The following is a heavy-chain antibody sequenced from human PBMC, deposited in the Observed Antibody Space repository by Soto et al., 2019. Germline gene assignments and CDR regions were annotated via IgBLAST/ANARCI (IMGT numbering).Heavy chain of an antibody. CDR3: ARGKDYDFWSGYYIPACVFAFDI. Sequence: QLQLQESGSGLVKPSQTLSLTCAVSGGSISSGGYSWSWIRQPPGKGLEWIGYIYHSGSTYYNPSLKTRVTISVDRSKNQFSLKLSSVTAADTTVYYCARGKDYDFWSGYYIPACVFAFDIWGQGTMVTVSS. D-gene: IGHD3-3*01. J-gene: IGHJ3*02. CDR2: IYHSGST. CDR1: GGSISSGGYS. V-gene: IGHV4-30-2*01.